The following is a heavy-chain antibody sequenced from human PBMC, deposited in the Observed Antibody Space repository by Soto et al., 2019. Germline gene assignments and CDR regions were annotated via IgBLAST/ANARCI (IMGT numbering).Heavy chain of an antibody. D-gene: IGHD2-15*01. CDR1: GFTFSASA. CDR3: TRHIGGDFCGGGSRSNH. J-gene: IGHJ4*02. CDR2: IRSKTNNYAT. V-gene: IGHV3-73*01. Sequence: EVQLVESGGGLVQPGGSLKLSCAASGFTFSASAMHWVRQASGKGLEWVGRIRSKTNNYATEYAASVKGRFTISRDDSKNTTYLQMNSLETEDTAVYFCTRHIGGDFCGGGSRSNHWGQGTLVTVSP.